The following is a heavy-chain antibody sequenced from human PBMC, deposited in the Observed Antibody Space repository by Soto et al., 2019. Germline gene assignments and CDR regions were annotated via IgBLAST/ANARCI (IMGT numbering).Heavy chain of an antibody. Sequence: SETLSLTCTVSGGSILNGGHYWTWIRQHPGKGLEWIGKIFFSGNTHYNPALKSRLTFSVDTTKNQFSLKLTSVTAADTAIYYCARDNYGGMIDFWGPGTLVTVSS. D-gene: IGHD4-17*01. CDR1: GGSILNGGHY. V-gene: IGHV4-31*03. J-gene: IGHJ4*02. CDR3: ARDNYGGMIDF. CDR2: IFFSGNT.